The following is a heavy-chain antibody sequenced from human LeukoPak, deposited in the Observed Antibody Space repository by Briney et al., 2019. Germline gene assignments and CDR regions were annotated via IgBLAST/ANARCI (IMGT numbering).Heavy chain of an antibody. CDR3: FREGGD. Sequence: PGGSLRLSCAASGFIFSNYWMTWVRQAPGKGLVWVSYINIDERITGYADSVKGRFTISRDNGKNTLYLQMNSLRVEDTAIYYCFREGGDWGQGTLVTVSS. CDR2: INIDERIT. CDR1: GFIFSNYW. V-gene: IGHV3-74*01. J-gene: IGHJ4*02. D-gene: IGHD3-10*01.